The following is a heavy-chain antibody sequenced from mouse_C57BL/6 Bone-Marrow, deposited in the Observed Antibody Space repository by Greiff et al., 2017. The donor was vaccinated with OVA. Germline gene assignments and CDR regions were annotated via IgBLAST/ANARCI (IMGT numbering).Heavy chain of an antibody. D-gene: IGHD2-2*01. V-gene: IGHV14-3*01. CDR1: GFNIKNTY. Sequence: VQLQQSVAELVRPGASVKLSCTASGFNIKNTYMHWVKQRPEQGLEWIGRIDPANGNTKYAPKFQGKATITADTSSNTAYLQLSSLTSEDTAIYYCARSMAYAYDETWFAYGGQGTLVTVSA. J-gene: IGHJ3*01. CDR2: IDPANGNT. CDR3: ARSMAYAYDETWFAY.